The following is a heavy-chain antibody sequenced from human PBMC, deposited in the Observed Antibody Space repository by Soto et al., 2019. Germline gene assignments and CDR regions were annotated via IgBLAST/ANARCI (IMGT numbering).Heavy chain of an antibody. Sequence: SETLSLTCTVSGGSISSSNYYWGWIRQPPGKGLEWIGTIYYSGGTYYNPSLKSRVTISIDTSKNHFSLKLSSVTAADTAIYYCARALKYCNGASCYQDHFEYWGQGTLVTVSS. D-gene: IGHD2-15*01. CDR1: GGSISSSNYY. V-gene: IGHV4-39*02. CDR2: IYYSGGT. CDR3: ARALKYCNGASCYQDHFEY. J-gene: IGHJ4*02.